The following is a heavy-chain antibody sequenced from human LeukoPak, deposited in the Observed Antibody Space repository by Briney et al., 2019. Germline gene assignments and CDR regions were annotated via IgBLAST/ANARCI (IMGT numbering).Heavy chain of an antibody. Sequence: SETLSLTCTVSGASISSYYWSWVRQPPGKGLEWIGYIYYTGSTNYYPSLKSRVTMSLDTSKNQFPLSLRSVNAPDAAAYYWAMHWTSGDDYGAGSYSFDCWGQGTLVTVSS. D-gene: IGHD3-10*01. J-gene: IGHJ4*02. CDR3: AMHWTSGDDYGAGSYSFDC. CDR2: IYYTGST. V-gene: IGHV4-59*01. CDR1: GASISSYY.